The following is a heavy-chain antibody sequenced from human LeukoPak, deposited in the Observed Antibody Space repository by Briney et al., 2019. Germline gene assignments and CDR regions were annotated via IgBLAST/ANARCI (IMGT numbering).Heavy chain of an antibody. Sequence: SETLSLTCTVSGGSISTYYWSWIRQPPGKGLEWLGYIDYSGSTNYNPSLKSRVTISVDTSKNQFSLKLSSVTAADTAVYYCARHSVTAGTEYAFDIWGQGTMVTVSS. D-gene: IGHD6-13*01. V-gene: IGHV4-59*08. CDR3: ARHSVTAGTEYAFDI. CDR1: GGSISTYY. CDR2: IDYSGST. J-gene: IGHJ3*02.